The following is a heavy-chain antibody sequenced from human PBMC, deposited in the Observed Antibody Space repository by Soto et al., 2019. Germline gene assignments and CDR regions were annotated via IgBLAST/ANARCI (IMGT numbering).Heavy chain of an antibody. J-gene: IGHJ4*02. CDR2: IYYSGST. Sequence: SETLSLTCTVSGGSISSGGYYWSWIRQHPGEGLEWIGYIYYSGSTYYNPSLKSRVTISVDTSKSQFSLKLSSVTAADTAVYYCARLEYSGYVYDYWGQGALVTVSS. CDR1: GGSISSGGYY. V-gene: IGHV4-39*01. CDR3: ARLEYSGYVYDY. D-gene: IGHD5-12*01.